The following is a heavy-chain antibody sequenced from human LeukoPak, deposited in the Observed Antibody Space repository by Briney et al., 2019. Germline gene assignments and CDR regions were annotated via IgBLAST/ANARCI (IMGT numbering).Heavy chain of an antibody. CDR3: ANDLGFTGYYDSSGYRSDAFDI. CDR2: ISSSGSTI. D-gene: IGHD3-22*01. J-gene: IGHJ3*02. Sequence: GGSLRLSCAASGFTFSSYEMNWVRQAPGKGLEWVSYISSSGSTIYYADSVKGRFTISRDNSKNTLYLQMNSLRAEDTAVYYCANDLGFTGYYDSSGYRSDAFDIWGQGTMVTVSS. CDR1: GFTFSSYE. V-gene: IGHV3-48*03.